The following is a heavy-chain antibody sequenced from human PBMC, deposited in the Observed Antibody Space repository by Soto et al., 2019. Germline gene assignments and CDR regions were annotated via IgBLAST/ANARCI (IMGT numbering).Heavy chain of an antibody. D-gene: IGHD6-13*01. CDR1: GFTFSSYG. CDR3: AKDRSYSDSWPSGPFDY. CDR2: ISYDGHNT. V-gene: IGHV3-30*18. J-gene: IGHJ4*02. Sequence: ESGGGVVQPGRSLRLSCAASGFTFSSYGTHWVRQAPGKGLEWVAVISYDGHNTYYADSVKGRFTVSRDNTKNTLFLQMNSLRAEDTALYYCAKDRSYSDSWPSGPFDYWGQGTLVTASS.